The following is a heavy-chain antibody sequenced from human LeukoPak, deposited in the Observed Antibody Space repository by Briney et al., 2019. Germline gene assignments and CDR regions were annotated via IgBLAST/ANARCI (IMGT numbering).Heavy chain of an antibody. CDR2: ISASGDST. CDR3: AKDLSSSSFYSGDY. D-gene: IGHD2-2*01. CDR1: GFTFSSYA. J-gene: IGHJ4*02. V-gene: IGHV3-23*01. Sequence: GGSLRLSCAASGFTFSSYAMSWVRQAPGKGLGWVSGISASGDSTYYAASVKGRFTISRDNSKNTLWLQMNSLRAEDTAVYYCAKDLSSSSFYSGDYWGQGTLVTVSS.